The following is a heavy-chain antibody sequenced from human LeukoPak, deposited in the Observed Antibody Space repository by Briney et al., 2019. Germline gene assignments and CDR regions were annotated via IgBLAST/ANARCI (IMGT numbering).Heavy chain of an antibody. CDR3: ARVVSTARNYYYYYMDV. CDR2: IYHSGNT. CDR1: SYSISSGYY. Sequence: SETLSLTCTVSSYSISSGYYWGWIRQPPGKGLEWIGSIYHSGNTYYNPSLKSRLTISLDTSKNQFSLKLRSVTAADTAVYYCARVVSTARNYYYYYMDVWGKGTTVTVSS. J-gene: IGHJ6*03. D-gene: IGHD5-18*01. V-gene: IGHV4-38-2*02.